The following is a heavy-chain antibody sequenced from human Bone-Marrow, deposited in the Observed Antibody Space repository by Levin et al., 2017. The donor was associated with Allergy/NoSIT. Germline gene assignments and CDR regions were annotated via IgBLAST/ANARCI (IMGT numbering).Heavy chain of an antibody. CDR3: ARGRGDVVRVTAIPDY. Sequence: PPASVKVSCKASGYTFTNYDINWVRQAPGQGLEWMGWMNPNIGNAGYAQSFQGRVTMTRDTSISTAYLELSSLRSEDTAVYYWARGRGDVVRVTAIPDYWGQGTLVTVSS. CDR1: GYTFTNYD. V-gene: IGHV1-8*01. CDR2: MNPNIGNA. J-gene: IGHJ4*02. D-gene: IGHD2-21*02.